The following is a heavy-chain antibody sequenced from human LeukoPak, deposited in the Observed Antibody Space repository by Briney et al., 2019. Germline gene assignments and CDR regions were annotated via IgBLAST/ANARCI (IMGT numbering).Heavy chain of an antibody. Sequence: GGSLGLSCAASGFTFSSYGMHWVRQAPGKGLEWVAVISYDGSNKYYADSVKGRFTISRDNSKNTLYLQMNSLRAEDTAVYYCAKDFMAWELLYYFDYWGQGTLVTVSS. J-gene: IGHJ4*02. CDR2: ISYDGSNK. V-gene: IGHV3-30*18. D-gene: IGHD1-26*01. CDR1: GFTFSSYG. CDR3: AKDFMAWELLYYFDY.